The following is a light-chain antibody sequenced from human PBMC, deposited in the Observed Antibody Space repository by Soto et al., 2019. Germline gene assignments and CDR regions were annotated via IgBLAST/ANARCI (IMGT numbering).Light chain of an antibody. CDR2: DVA. CDR3: VSFTSSTTYV. V-gene: IGLV2-14*03. J-gene: IGLJ1*01. CDR1: SSDVGGSNL. Sequence: QSALTQPASVSASPGQSITISCTGTSSDVGGSNLVSWYQQHPGKPPKLIIYDVATRPSGVSNRFSGSKSGSTASLIISMLQTEDEADYYCVSFTSSTTYVFGSGTKLTVL.